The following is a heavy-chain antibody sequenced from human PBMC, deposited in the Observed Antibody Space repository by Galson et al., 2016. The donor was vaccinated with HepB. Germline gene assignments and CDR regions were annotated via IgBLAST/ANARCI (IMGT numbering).Heavy chain of an antibody. CDR1: GGSISSGGYY. J-gene: IGHJ5*01. CDR3: AKGWGAIRGVGTWFDS. D-gene: IGHD3-10*01. CDR2: IYYSGST. V-gene: IGHV4-31*03. Sequence: TLSLTCTVSGGSISSGGYYWTWIRQHPGKGLEWIGYIYYSGSTYYNPSLKSRITMLIDTSDNQFSLKVNSVTAADTAIYYCAKGWGAIRGVGTWFDSWGKGTLVTVSS.